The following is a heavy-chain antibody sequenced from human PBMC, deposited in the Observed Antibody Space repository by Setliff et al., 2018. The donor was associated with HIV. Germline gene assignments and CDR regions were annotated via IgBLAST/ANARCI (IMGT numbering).Heavy chain of an antibody. J-gene: IGHJ3*02. Sequence: SETLSLTCAVYGGSLNDYYWSWIRLPPGKGLEWIGEINHSGSTNYNPSLKSRVTISVDTSKNQFSLKLSSVTAADTAVYYCASPRSLLVWYDAFDIWGQGTMVTVSS. CDR2: INHSGST. D-gene: IGHD3-16*01. CDR1: GGSLNDYY. V-gene: IGHV4-34*01. CDR3: ASPRSLLVWYDAFDI.